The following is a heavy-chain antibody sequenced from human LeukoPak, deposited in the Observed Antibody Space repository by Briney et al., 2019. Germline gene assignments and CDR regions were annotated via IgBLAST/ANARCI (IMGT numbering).Heavy chain of an antibody. CDR2: IITILGIA. V-gene: IGHV1-69*04. CDR1: GGTFSSYA. CDR3: AGYCSGGSCYRQWFDP. Sequence: GASVKVSCKASGGTFSSYAISWVRQAPGQGLEWMGRIITILGIANYAQKFQGRVTITADKSTSTAYMELSSLRSEDTAVYYCAGYCSGGSCYRQWFDPWGQGTLVTVSS. J-gene: IGHJ5*02. D-gene: IGHD2-15*01.